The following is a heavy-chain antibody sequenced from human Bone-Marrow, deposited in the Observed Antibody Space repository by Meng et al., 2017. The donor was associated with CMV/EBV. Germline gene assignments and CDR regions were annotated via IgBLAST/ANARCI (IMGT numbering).Heavy chain of an antibody. CDR2: IIPILGIA. D-gene: IGHD3-3*01. CDR3: ARVGRPIFGVVHNWFDP. V-gene: IGHV1-69*04. Sequence: SVKVSCKASGGTFSSYAISWVRQAPGQGLEWMGRIIPILGIANYAQKCQGRVTITADKSTSTAYMELSSLRSEDTAVYYCARVGRPIFGVVHNWFDPWGQGTLVTVSS. CDR1: GGTFSSYA. J-gene: IGHJ5*02.